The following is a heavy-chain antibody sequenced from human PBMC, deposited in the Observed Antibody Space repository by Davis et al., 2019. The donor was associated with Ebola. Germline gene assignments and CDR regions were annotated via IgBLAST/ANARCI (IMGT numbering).Heavy chain of an antibody. CDR1: GFTFSSYG. D-gene: IGHD2-2*01. CDR3: ARGYHLLYFDY. J-gene: IGHJ4*02. CDR2: IWYAGSNK. Sequence: GESLKISCAASGFTFSSYGMHWVRQAPGKGLEWVAVIWYAGSNKYYADSVKGRFTISRDNSKNTLYLQMNSLRAEDTAVYYCARGYHLLYFDYWGQGTLVTVSS. V-gene: IGHV3-33*01.